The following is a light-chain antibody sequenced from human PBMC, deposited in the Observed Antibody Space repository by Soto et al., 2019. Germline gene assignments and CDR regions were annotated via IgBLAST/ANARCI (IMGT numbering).Light chain of an antibody. CDR2: GAS. CDR3: QQYGRSPWT. J-gene: IGKJ1*01. Sequence: EIVLTQSPGTLSLSPGARATLSCRASQSVSTSSLAWYQQKGGQAPRLLIHGASSRATDIPDRFSGSGSGTDFTLTISRLEPEDFAVYYCQQYGRSPWTFGQGTKVDIK. V-gene: IGKV3-20*01. CDR1: QSVSTSS.